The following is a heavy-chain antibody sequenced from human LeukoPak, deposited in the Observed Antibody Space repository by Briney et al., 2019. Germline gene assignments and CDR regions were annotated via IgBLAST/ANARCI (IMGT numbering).Heavy chain of an antibody. Sequence: PSETLSLTCTVSGGSISSYYWSWIRQPPGKGLEWIGYIYYSGSTNYNPSLKSRVTISVDTSKNQFSLKMTSVTAADTAMYYCARLRTAAAGMDYWGQGTLVTVSS. CDR1: GGSISSYY. D-gene: IGHD6-13*01. CDR2: IYYSGST. V-gene: IGHV4-59*01. J-gene: IGHJ4*02. CDR3: ARLRTAAAGMDY.